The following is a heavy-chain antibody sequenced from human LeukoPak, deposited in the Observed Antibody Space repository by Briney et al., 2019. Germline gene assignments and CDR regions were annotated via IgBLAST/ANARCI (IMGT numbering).Heavy chain of an antibody. CDR2: ISGSGGGT. D-gene: IGHD1-26*01. J-gene: IGHJ4*02. Sequence: GGSLRLSCAASGFSSIAMSWVRQALDKGLEWVSTISGSGGGTYYADSVKGRFTISRDDSKNTLYLQMNSLRADDTAVYYCAKDLGRYRNNFFDYWGQGNLVTVSS. CDR3: AKDLGRYRNNFFDY. V-gene: IGHV3-23*01. CDR1: GFSSIA.